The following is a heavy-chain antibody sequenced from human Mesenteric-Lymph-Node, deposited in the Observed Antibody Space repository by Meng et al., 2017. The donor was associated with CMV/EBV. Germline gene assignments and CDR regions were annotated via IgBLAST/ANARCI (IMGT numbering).Heavy chain of an antibody. V-gene: IGHV3-33*06. Sequence: GESLKISCVASGFTFSRYGMNWVRQTPGKGLEWVAVIWYDGSNKYYADSVKGRFTISRDNSKNTLYLQMNSLRAEDTAVYYCAKDRVYYGSGRPAYMDVWGQGTTVTVSS. CDR3: AKDRVYYGSGRPAYMDV. D-gene: IGHD3-10*01. CDR1: GFTFSRYG. CDR2: IWYDGSNK. J-gene: IGHJ6*02.